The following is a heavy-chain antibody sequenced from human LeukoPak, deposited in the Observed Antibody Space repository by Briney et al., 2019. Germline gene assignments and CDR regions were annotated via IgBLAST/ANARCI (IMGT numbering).Heavy chain of an antibody. D-gene: IGHD3-10*01. CDR2: ISAYNGNT. CDR3: VVLLWSRGDY. Sequence: ASVKVSCKASGYTFTSYGISWVRQAPGQGLEWMGWISAYNGNTNYAQKLQGRVTMTTDTSTSTAYMELRCLRSDDTAVYYCVVLLWSRGDYWGQGTLVTVSS. J-gene: IGHJ4*02. CDR1: GYTFTSYG. V-gene: IGHV1-18*01.